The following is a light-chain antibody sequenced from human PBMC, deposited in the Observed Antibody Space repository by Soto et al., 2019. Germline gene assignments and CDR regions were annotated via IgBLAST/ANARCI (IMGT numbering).Light chain of an antibody. CDR1: QSFSSW. CDR2: KAS. J-gene: IGKJ1*01. Sequence: DIQMTQSPSTLSASVGDRVTITCRASQSFSSWLAWYQQKPGKAPKLLIYKASSLESGVPARFRGSGSGTEFTLTISSLQPDDFAAYYCQRYNSYQWTFGQGTKVEIK. CDR3: QRYNSYQWT. V-gene: IGKV1-5*03.